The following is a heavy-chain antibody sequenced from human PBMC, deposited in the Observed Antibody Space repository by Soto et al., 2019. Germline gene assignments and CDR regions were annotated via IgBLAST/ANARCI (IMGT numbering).Heavy chain of an antibody. CDR1: GFTFSSYA. Sequence: GGSLRLSCAASGFTFSSYAMSWDRQAPGKGLEWVSAISGSGGSTYYADSVKGRFTISRDNSKNTLYLQMNSLRAEDTAVYYCAKEGSYCSSTSCQPSWGQGTLVTVSS. J-gene: IGHJ5*02. CDR3: AKEGSYCSSTSCQPS. CDR2: ISGSGGST. V-gene: IGHV3-23*01. D-gene: IGHD2-2*01.